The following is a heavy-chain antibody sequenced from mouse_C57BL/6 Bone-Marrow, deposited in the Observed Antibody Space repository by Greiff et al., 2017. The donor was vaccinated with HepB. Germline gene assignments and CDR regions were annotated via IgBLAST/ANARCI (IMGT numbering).Heavy chain of an antibody. D-gene: IGHD1-1*01. CDR1: GFNIKDYY. CDR3: ARFPITTAHWYFDV. V-gene: IGHV14-2*01. CDR2: IDPEDGET. Sequence: VQLQQSGAELVKPGASVKLSCTASGFNIKDYYMHWVKQRTEQGLEWIGRIDPEDGETKYAQKFQGKATITADTSSNTAYLQLSSLTSEDTAVYYCARFPITTAHWYFDVWGTGTTVTVSS. J-gene: IGHJ1*03.